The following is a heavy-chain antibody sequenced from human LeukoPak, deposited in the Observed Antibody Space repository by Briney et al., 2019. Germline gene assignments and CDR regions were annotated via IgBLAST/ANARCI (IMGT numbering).Heavy chain of an antibody. D-gene: IGHD2-21*01. J-gene: IGHJ5*02. CDR1: GYTFTSYD. V-gene: IGHV1-8*01. CDR3: ARAPLGHTWNWFDP. Sequence: ASVKVSCKASGYTFTSYDINWVRQATGQVLEWMGWMNPNSGNTGYAQKFQGRVTMTRNTSISTAYMELSSLRSEDTAVYYCARAPLGHTWNWFDPWGQGTLVTVSS. CDR2: MNPNSGNT.